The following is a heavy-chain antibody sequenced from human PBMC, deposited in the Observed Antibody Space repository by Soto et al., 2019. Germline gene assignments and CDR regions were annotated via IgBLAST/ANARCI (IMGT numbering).Heavy chain of an antibody. CDR3: AKDSEYYDFWSGRPYYFDY. CDR1: GFTFSSYA. Sequence: GESLKISCAASGFTFSSYAMSWVRQAPGKGLEWVSAISGSGGSTYYADSVKGRFTISRDNSKNTLYLQMNSLRAEDTAVYYCAKDSEYYDFWSGRPYYFDYWGQGTLVTVSS. CDR2: ISGSGGST. D-gene: IGHD3-3*01. V-gene: IGHV3-23*01. J-gene: IGHJ4*02.